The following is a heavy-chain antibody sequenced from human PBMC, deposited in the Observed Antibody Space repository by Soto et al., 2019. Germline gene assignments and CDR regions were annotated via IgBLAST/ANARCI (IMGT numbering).Heavy chain of an antibody. J-gene: IGHJ4*02. Sequence: QVQLVQSGAEVRQPASSVKVSCKTSGGTFSSYAISWVRQAPGQGLEWMGGIVPIVDTSTYAQKFQGRLTITAGESTSTAYMELSSLRSDDTAIYYCVRVVAIPGYPDNWGQGTLVTVSS. CDR2: IVPIVDTS. CDR3: VRVVAIPGYPDN. D-gene: IGHD5-12*01. V-gene: IGHV1-69*12. CDR1: GGTFSSYA.